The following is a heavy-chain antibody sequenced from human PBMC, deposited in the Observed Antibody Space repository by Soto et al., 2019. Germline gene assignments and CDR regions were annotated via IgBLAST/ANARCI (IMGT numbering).Heavy chain of an antibody. CDR2: FIPILGTT. Sequence: QVHLVQSGAEVRKPGSSVKVSCKASGGTFRNHGINWVRQAPGQGLEWVGAFIPILGTTNYAPKFQGRVTITADESTSTAYMQLGSLRSEDSAIYFCARALLRLGELSFGSFDYWGQGTLVTVSS. D-gene: IGHD3-16*01. CDR3: ARALLRLGELSFGSFDY. J-gene: IGHJ4*02. V-gene: IGHV1-69*01. CDR1: GGTFRNHG.